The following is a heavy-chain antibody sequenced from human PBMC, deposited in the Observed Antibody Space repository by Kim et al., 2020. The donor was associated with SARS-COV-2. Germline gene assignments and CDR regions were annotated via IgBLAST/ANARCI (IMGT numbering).Heavy chain of an antibody. V-gene: IGHV1-18*01. CDR2: ISAYNGNT. J-gene: IGHJ6*02. D-gene: IGHD6-19*01. CDR3: AREGSGWVYYYYGMDV. CDR1: GYTFTSYG. Sequence: ASVKVSCKASGYTFTSYGISWVRQAPGQGLEWMGWISAYNGNTNYAQKLQGRVTMTTDTSTSTAYKELRSLRSDDTAVYYCAREGSGWVYYYYGMDVWGQGTTVTVSS.